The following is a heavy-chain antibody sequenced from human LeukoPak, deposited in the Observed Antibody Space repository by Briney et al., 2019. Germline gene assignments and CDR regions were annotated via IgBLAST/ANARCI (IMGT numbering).Heavy chain of an antibody. J-gene: IGHJ4*02. V-gene: IGHV1-69*13. D-gene: IGHD2-2*01. CDR3: AREVFGYCSSTSCANY. CDR1: GGTFSSYA. CDR2: IIPIFGTA. Sequence: SVKVSCKASGGTFSSYAISCVRQAPGQGLEWMGGIIPIFGTANYAQKFQGRVTITADESTSTAYMELSSLRSEDTAVYYCAREVFGYCSSTSCANYWGQGTLVTVSS.